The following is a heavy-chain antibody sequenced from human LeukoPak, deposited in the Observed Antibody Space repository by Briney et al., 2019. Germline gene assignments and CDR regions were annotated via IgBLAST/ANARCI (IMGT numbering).Heavy chain of an antibody. CDR3: AAAVAAAPGAY. Sequence: GGSLRLPCAASGFTFNNYWMHWVRQAPGKGLVWISRINSDGRSTNYADSVKGRFNISRDDAKNTLYLQMNSLRAEDTAVYYCAAAVAAAPGAYWGQGTLVTVSS. J-gene: IGHJ4*02. D-gene: IGHD6-13*01. V-gene: IGHV3-74*01. CDR1: GFTFNNYW. CDR2: INSDGRST.